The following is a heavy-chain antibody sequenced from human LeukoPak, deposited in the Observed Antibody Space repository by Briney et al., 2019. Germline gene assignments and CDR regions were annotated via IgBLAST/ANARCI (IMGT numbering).Heavy chain of an antibody. J-gene: IGHJ6*03. Sequence: ASVKVSCKASGYTFTSYDINWVRQATGQGLEWMGWMNPNSGNTGYAQKFQGRVTITRNTSISTAYMELSSLRSEDTAVYYCARRGDYDFWSGYPSHYYYYYYMDVWGKGTTVTVSS. CDR3: ARRGDYDFWSGYPSHYYYYYYMDV. CDR1: GYTFTSYD. V-gene: IGHV1-8*03. CDR2: MNPNSGNT. D-gene: IGHD3-3*01.